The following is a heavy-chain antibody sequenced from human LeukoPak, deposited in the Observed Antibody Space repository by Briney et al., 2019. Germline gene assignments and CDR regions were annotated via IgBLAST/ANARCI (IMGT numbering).Heavy chain of an antibody. CDR2: IKQDGSEK. J-gene: IGHJ6*02. CDR3: ARDPRPPYYYYGMDV. CDR1: GFTFSSYW. V-gene: IGHV3-7*01. Sequence: GGSLRLSCAASGFTFSSYWMSWVRQAPGKGLEWVANIKQDGSEKYYVDSVKGRFTISRDNAKNSLYLQMNSLRAEDTAVYYCARDPRPPYYYYGMDVWGQGTTVTVSS.